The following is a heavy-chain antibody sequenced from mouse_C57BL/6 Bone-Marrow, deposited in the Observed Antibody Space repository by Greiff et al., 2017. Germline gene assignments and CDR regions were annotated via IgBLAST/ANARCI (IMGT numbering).Heavy chain of an antibody. CDR3: ARERRAMDY. CDR1: GYTFTSYW. V-gene: IGHV1-55*01. J-gene: IGHJ4*01. Sequence: QVQLKQPGAELVKPGASVKMSCKASGYTFTSYWITWVKQRPGQVLEWIGDIYPGSGSTNYNEKFKSKATLTVDTSSSTAYMQLSSLTSEDSAVYYCARERRAMDYWGQGTSVTVSS. CDR2: IYPGSGST.